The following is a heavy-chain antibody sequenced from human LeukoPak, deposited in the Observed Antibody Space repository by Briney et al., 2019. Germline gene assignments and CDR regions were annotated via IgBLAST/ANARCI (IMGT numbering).Heavy chain of an antibody. CDR2: IYYSGST. V-gene: IGHV4-39*01. CDR1: GGSISSSSYY. CDR3: ARHLGSSRPNYYGMDV. J-gene: IGHJ6*02. Sequence: SETLSLTCTVSGGSISSSSYYWGWIRQPPGKGLEWIGSIYYSGSTYYNPSLKSRVTISVDTSKNQFSLKLSSVTAADTAVYYCARHLGSSRPNYYGMDVWGQGTTVTVSS. D-gene: IGHD1-26*01.